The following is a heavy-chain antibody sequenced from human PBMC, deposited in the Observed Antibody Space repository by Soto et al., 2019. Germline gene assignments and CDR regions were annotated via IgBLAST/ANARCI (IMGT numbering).Heavy chain of an antibody. J-gene: IGHJ4*02. CDR2: INHSGST. V-gene: IGHV4-34*01. CDR3: ARSNLGVDIGRAFAY. CDR1: GGSFSGYY. Sequence: QVQLQQWGAGLLKPSETLSLTCAVYGGSFSGYYWSWIRQPPGKGLEWIGEINHSGSTNYNPSLKSRVTISVDTSKNQFSLKLSSVTAADTAVYYCARSNLGVDIGRAFAYWGQGTLVTVSS. D-gene: IGHD1-26*01.